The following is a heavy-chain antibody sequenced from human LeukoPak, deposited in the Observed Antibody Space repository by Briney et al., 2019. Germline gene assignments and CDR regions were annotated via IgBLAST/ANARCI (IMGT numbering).Heavy chain of an antibody. J-gene: IGHJ5*02. CDR2: IYYSGST. Sequence: SETLSLTCTVSGASISSGTDNWGWIRQPPGKGLEWIGSIYYSGSTNYNPSLKSRVTISVDTSKNQFSLKLSSVTAADTAVYYCARGFKDTVLIPAAIPYNWFYPWGQGTLVTVSP. CDR1: GASISSGTDN. D-gene: IGHD2-2*02. CDR3: ARGFKDTVLIPAAIPYNWFYP. V-gene: IGHV4-39*07.